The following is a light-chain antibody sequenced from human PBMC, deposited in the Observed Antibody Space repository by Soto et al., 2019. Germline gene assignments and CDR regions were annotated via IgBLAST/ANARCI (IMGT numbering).Light chain of an antibody. CDR3: ASYTSSRMLI. V-gene: IGLV2-14*01. Sequence: QSALTQPASVSGSPGQSITISCTGTSSDVGGYNYVSWYQQHPGTAPKLMIYEVSNRPSGISYRFSGFKSGNTASLTISRLQAEDEADYYCASYTSSRMLIFGWGTKLTVL. J-gene: IGLJ2*01. CDR2: EVS. CDR1: SSDVGGYNY.